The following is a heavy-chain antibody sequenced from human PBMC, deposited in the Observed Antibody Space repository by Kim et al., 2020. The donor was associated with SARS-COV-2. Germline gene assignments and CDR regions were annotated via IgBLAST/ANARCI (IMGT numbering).Heavy chain of an antibody. CDR1: GDSITSHD. Sequence: SETLSLTCTVSGDSITSHDWNWVRRPAGKGLEWLWLIHTNGITNYNPYPKSRSTMTSDANTKKISLMLTTSSSADTAADFCSRDRGGYDHHYYGM. CDR3: SRDRGGYDHHYYGM. J-gene: IGHJ6*01. D-gene: IGHD5-12*01. V-gene: IGHV4-4*07. CDR2: IHTNGIT.